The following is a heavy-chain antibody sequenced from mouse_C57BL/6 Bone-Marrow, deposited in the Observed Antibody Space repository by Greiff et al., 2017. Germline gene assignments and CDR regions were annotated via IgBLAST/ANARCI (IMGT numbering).Heavy chain of an antibody. D-gene: IGHD1-1*01. V-gene: IGHV1-26*01. CDR3: ARDYYGSSSWCAY. Sequence: EVQLQQSGPELVKPGASVKISCKASGYTFTDYYLNWVKQSHGTSLEWIGDINPNNGGTSYNQKFKGKATLTVDKSSSTAYMALRILTSEDAAVYYGARDYYGSSSWCAYGGQGALVTVSA. CDR1: GYTFTDYY. CDR2: INPNNGGT. J-gene: IGHJ3*01.